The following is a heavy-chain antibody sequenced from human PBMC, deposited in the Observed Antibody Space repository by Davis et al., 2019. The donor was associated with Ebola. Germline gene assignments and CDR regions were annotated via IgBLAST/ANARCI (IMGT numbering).Heavy chain of an antibody. CDR3: TRGWLRGAMDV. V-gene: IGHV6-1*01. CDR1: GFTFSNYAM. D-gene: IGHD5-24*01. CDR2: TYYTSKWYS. J-gene: IGHJ6*02. Sequence: LRLSCAASGFTFSNYAMSWVRQPPSRGLEWLGRTYYTSKWYSDYAVSMKSRITVNPDTSKNQFSLHLNSVTPEDRGVYYCTRGWLRGAMDVWAQGTTVTVSS.